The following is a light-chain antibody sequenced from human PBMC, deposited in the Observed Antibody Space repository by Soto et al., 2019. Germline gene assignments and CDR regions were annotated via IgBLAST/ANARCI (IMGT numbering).Light chain of an antibody. Sequence: EIGFTQSPATLSLSPGERATLSCGASQSVSSSYLAWYQQKPGQTPRLLIYDASTRATGMPGRFSGSGSGTEFTLTISSLQSEDFAVYYCQQYNNWPWTFGQGTKVDI. CDR1: QSVSSSY. CDR3: QQYNNWPWT. CDR2: DAS. V-gene: IGKV3-15*01. J-gene: IGKJ1*01.